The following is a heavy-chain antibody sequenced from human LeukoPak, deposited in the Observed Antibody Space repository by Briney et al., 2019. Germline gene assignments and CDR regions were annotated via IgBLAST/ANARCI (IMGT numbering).Heavy chain of an antibody. D-gene: IGHD3-10*01. Sequence: GGSLRLSCAASGFTFSSYAMSWVRQAPGKGLEWVSAISGSGGSTYYAASVKGRFTISRDNSKNTLYLQMNSLRDEDTAVYYCAKGGGYGSGSYYIPIYWGQGTLVTVSS. CDR1: GFTFSSYA. V-gene: IGHV3-23*01. CDR3: AKGGGYGSGSYYIPIY. CDR2: ISGSGGST. J-gene: IGHJ4*02.